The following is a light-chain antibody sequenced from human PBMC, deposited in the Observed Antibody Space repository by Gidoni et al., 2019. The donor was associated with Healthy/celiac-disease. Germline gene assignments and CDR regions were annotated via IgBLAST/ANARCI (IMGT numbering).Light chain of an antibody. V-gene: IGLV2-14*01. CDR3: SSYTSSSTLVV. CDR1: SSDVGGYNY. CDR2: EVS. J-gene: IGLJ2*01. Sequence: QSALPHPASVSRSPGQSLTISCTGTSSDVGGYNYVSWYQQHPGKAPKLMIYEVSNRPSGVSNRVSGSKSGNTAALTISGLQAEDEADYYCSSYTSSSTLVVFGGGTKLTVL.